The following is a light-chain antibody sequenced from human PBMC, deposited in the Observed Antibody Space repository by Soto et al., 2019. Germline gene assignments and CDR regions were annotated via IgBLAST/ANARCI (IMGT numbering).Light chain of an antibody. CDR2: EAS. Sequence: IQLTQRPSSLSAAIRDTVALTSPASQDINSYLAWYQQKPGKAPNLLIYEASILQRGVPSRFSGSISGTDFTLTISSLQAEDFATYYCQQTRSYPSTFGGGTKVDIK. J-gene: IGKJ4*01. CDR1: QDINSY. V-gene: IGKV1-9*01. CDR3: QQTRSYPST.